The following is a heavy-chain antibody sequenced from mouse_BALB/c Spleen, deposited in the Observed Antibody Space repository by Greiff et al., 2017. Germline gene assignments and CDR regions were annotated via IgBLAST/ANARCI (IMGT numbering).Heavy chain of an antibody. Sequence: QVQLQQSGAELAKPGASVKMSCKASGYTFTSYWMHWVKQRPGQGLEWIGYINPSTGYTEYNQKFKDKATLTADKSSSTAYMQLSSLTSEDSAVYYCAKEEPMDYWGQGTSGTVSS. CDR2: INPSTGYT. V-gene: IGHV1-7*01. J-gene: IGHJ4*01. CDR1: GYTFTSYW. CDR3: AKEEPMDY.